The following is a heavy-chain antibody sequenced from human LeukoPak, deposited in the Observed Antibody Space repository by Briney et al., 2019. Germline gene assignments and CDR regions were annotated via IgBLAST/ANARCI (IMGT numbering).Heavy chain of an antibody. D-gene: IGHD4-17*01. CDR3: RWQTVTTLGGDY. CDR2: IRSKANSYAT. Sequence: GGSLRLSCAASGFTFSGSAMHGVRQASGKGLEWVGRIRSKANSYATAYAASVKGSFTISRDDSKNTAYLQMNSLKTEDTAVYYCRWQTVTTLGGDYWGQGTLVTVSS. V-gene: IGHV3-73*01. CDR1: GFTFSGSA. J-gene: IGHJ4*02.